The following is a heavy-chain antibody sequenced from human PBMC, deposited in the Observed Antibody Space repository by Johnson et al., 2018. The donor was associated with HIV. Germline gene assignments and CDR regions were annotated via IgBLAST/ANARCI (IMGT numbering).Heavy chain of an antibody. CDR3: ARDDTGYSSSFDACDV. CDR2: IKQDGSEK. J-gene: IGHJ3*01. V-gene: IGHV3-7*05. D-gene: IGHD6-13*01. CDR1: GFTFSNYW. Sequence: VQLVESGGGLVQPGGSLRLSCAASGFTFSNYWMTWVRQAPGKGLEWVANIKQDGSEKYYVDSMKGRFTISRDNAKNSLYLQMNSLRAEDTAVYYCARDDTGYSSSFDACDVWGQGTMVTVSS.